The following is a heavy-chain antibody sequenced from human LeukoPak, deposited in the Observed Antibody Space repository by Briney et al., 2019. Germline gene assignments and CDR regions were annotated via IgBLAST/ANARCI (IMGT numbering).Heavy chain of an antibody. V-gene: IGHV3-20*04. J-gene: IGHJ3*02. CDR1: GFTFSSYA. CDR2: INWNGGST. D-gene: IGHD5-24*01. Sequence: GGSLRPSCAASGFTFSSYAMSWVRQAPGKGLEWVSGINWNGGSTGYADSVKGRFTISRDNAKNSLYLQMNSLRAEDTALYYCARDRRRAISSAFDIWGQGTMVTVSS. CDR3: ARDRRRAISSAFDI.